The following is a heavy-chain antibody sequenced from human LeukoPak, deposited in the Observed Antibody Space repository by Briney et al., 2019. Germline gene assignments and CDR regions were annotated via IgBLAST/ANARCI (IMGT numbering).Heavy chain of an antibody. Sequence: SVKVSCKASGGTFSSYAISWVRQAPGQGLEWMGGIIPIFGTANYAQKFQGRVTITADKSTSTAYMELSSLRSDDTAVYYCARDRRGRYCSSISCYLGCFDPWGQGTLVTVSS. CDR2: IIPIFGTA. D-gene: IGHD2-2*01. CDR1: GGTFSSYA. V-gene: IGHV1-69*06. J-gene: IGHJ5*02. CDR3: ARDRRGRYCSSISCYLGCFDP.